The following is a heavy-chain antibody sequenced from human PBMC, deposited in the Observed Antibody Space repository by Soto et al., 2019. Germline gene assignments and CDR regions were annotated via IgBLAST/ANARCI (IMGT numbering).Heavy chain of an antibody. J-gene: IGHJ4*02. D-gene: IGHD2-15*01. V-gene: IGHV4-39*01. CDR2: IYYSGST. CDR3: ARHHVVVLYHFDY. Sequence: QLQLQESGPGLVKPSETLSLTCTVSGGSVSSSGNYWGWIRQPPGKGLEWIGSIYYSGSTYYNPSLKSRVTTSVDTSKNQFSLKLSSVTAADTAVYYCARHHVVVLYHFDYWGLGTLVTVSS. CDR1: GGSVSSSGNY.